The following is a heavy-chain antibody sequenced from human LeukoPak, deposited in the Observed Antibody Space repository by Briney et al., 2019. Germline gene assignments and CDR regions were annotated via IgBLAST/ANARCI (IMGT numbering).Heavy chain of an antibody. CDR3: ARQQGVQYLNFDY. Sequence: GASVKVSCKASGYTFTNYYIHWLRQAPGQGPEWMGMINLIAGLTHYAPKFQGRVTMTRDTSTSTVYMELCSLGSEDTAVYYCARQQGVQYLNFDYWGQGALVTVSS. CDR2: INLIAGLT. J-gene: IGHJ4*02. D-gene: IGHD3-10*01. V-gene: IGHV1-46*01. CDR1: GYTFTNYY.